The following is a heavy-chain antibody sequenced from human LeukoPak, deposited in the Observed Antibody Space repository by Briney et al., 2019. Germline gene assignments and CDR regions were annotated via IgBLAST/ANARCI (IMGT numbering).Heavy chain of an antibody. J-gene: IGHJ4*02. CDR3: ARDLTGTKNYFDY. D-gene: IGHD1-1*01. Sequence: GASVKVSCKASGYTFTSYDINWVRQATGQGLEWMGWMNPNSGNTGYAQKFQGRVTMTRNTSISTAYMELRSLRSDDTAVYYCARDLTGTKNYFDYWGQGTLVTVSS. CDR1: GYTFTSYD. CDR2: MNPNSGNT. V-gene: IGHV1-8*01.